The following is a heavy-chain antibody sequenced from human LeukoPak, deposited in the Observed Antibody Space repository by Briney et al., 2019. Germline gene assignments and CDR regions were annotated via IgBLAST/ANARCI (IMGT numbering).Heavy chain of an antibody. CDR1: GFTFSSYS. CDR3: ARDKIAVAGPVDY. D-gene: IGHD6-19*01. J-gene: IGHJ4*02. V-gene: IGHV3-21*01. Sequence: GGSLRLSCAAPGFTFSSYSMNWVRQAPGKGLEWVSSISSSSYIYYADSVKGRFTISRDNAKNSLYLQMNSLRAEDTAVYYCARDKIAVAGPVDYWGQGTLVSVSS. CDR2: ISSSSYI.